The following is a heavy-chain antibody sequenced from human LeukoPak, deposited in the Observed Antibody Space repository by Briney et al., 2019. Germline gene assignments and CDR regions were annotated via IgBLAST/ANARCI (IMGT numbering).Heavy chain of an antibody. CDR2: INSVGGTT. J-gene: IGHJ3*02. CDR3: AGSHMYGDYREEI. D-gene: IGHD4-17*01. V-gene: IGHV3-11*04. Sequence: GGSLRLSCVASGFSFSDHWMNWFRQAPGKGLEWISYINSVGGTTFYADSVKGRFTISRDNANNTLYLQMNSLRAEDAAIFYFAGSHMYGDYREEIWGHGTVVAVSS. CDR1: GFSFSDHW.